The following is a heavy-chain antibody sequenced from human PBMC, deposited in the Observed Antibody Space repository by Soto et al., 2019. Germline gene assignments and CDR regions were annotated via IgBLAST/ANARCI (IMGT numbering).Heavy chain of an antibody. J-gene: IGHJ5*02. Sequence: GGSLRLSCAASGFTFSSNAMNWVRQAPGKGLEWVSVISDTGGRIYYADSVKGRFTISRDNSKNTLYLEMNSLRVEDTAVYYCAKSLNRHWKNWFDPWGQGTLVTVSS. V-gene: IGHV3-23*01. CDR3: AKSLNRHWKNWFDP. CDR1: GFTFSSNA. CDR2: ISDTGGRI. D-gene: IGHD1-1*01.